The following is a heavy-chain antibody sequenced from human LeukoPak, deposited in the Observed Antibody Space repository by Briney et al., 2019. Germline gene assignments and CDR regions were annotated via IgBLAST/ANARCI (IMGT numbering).Heavy chain of an antibody. CDR2: INQDGSEK. V-gene: IGHV3-7*04. D-gene: IGHD2-21*01. J-gene: IGHJ4*02. CDR1: GFTFGNYW. Sequence: GGSLRLPCAASGFTFGNYWMSWVRQAPGKGLEWVANINQDGSEKSYVDSVEGRFTISRDNAKKSLYLHVNSLRAEDTAVYYCARDIYGGHDYWGQGTLLTVSS. CDR3: ARDIYGGHDY.